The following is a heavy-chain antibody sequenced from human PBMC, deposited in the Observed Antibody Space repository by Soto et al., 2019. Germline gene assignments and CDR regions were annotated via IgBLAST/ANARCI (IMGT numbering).Heavy chain of an antibody. V-gene: IGHV4-39*01. Sequence: QLQLQESGPGLVKTSETLSLSCTVSGGSIRSYGYYWGWIRQPPGKGLEWIGSIHDSGSTYYNPSLKSRLTISVDTSKNQFFLNLTSVTAADTAVYHCARRGSCYCQDYWGQGTLVTVSS. D-gene: IGHD2-15*01. J-gene: IGHJ4*02. CDR2: IHDSGST. CDR3: ARRGSCYCQDY. CDR1: GGSIRSYGYY.